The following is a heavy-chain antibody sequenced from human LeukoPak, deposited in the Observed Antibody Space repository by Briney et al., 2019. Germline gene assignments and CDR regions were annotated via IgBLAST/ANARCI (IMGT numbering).Heavy chain of an antibody. V-gene: IGHV3-43D*03. CDR1: GFTFDDYA. CDR3: AKAREYSSREDCYYMDV. J-gene: IGHJ6*03. CDR2: ISWDGGST. D-gene: IGHD6-6*01. Sequence: GGSLRLSCAASGFTFDDYAMHWVRQAPGKGLEWVSLISWDGGSTYYADSVKGRFTISRDNSKNSLYLQMNSLRAEDTALYYCAKAREYSSREDCYYMDVWAKGPRSPSS.